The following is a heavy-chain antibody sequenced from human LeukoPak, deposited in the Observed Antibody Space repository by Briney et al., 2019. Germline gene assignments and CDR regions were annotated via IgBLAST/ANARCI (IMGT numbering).Heavy chain of an antibody. V-gene: IGHV4-34*01. CDR2: INHSGST. D-gene: IGHD3-10*01. CDR1: GGSFSGYY. Sequence: PSETLSLTCAVYGGSFSGYYWSWIRQPPGKGLEWIGEINHSGSTNYNPSLKSRVTISVDKSKNKFSLRLSSVTATDTAVYYCARRKGFGELAYFDLWGQGTLVTVSS. J-gene: IGHJ4*02. CDR3: ARRKGFGELAYFDL.